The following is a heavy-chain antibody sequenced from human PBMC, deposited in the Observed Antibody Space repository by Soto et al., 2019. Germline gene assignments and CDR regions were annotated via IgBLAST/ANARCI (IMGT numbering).Heavy chain of an antibody. V-gene: IGHV3-21*06. D-gene: IGHD1-26*01. J-gene: IGHJ6*02. CDR1: GFPFSRYS. CDR3: ARAQIVVIEAGLDV. CDR2: SPISSSYT. Sequence: EVQLVASGGGLVKPGESLRLSCVASGFPFSRYSMNWVRQAPGKGLEWVSSSPISSSYTYTADSVKGRFTISRDNAKNTLYLQMNSLRAEDTAVYYCARAQIVVIEAGLDVWGQGTTVTVSS.